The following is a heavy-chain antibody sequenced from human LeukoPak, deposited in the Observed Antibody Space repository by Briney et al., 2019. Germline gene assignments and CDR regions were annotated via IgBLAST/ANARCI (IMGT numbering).Heavy chain of an antibody. J-gene: IGHJ3*02. CDR1: GFTFSRYW. CDR2: IKQDGSEK. V-gene: IGHV3-7*01. D-gene: IGHD3-9*01. CDR3: ARNPISPGLGDI. Sequence: GGSLRLSCAASGFTFSRYWMSWVRQAPGKGLEWVANIKQDGSEKYYVDSVRGRFTISRDNAKNSLYLQINSLRAEDTAVYYCARNPISPGLGDIWGQGTMVTVS.